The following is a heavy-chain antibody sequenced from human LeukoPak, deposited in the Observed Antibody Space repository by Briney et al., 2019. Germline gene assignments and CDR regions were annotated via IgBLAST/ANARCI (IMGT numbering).Heavy chain of an antibody. V-gene: IGHV1-8*01. CDR2: MNPNSGNT. D-gene: IGHD6-13*01. J-gene: IGHJ4*02. CDR1: GYTFTSYD. Sequence: GASVKVSCKASGYTFTSYDINWVRQATGQGLEWMGWMNPNSGNTGYAQKFQGRVTMTRNTSISTAYMELNSLRAEDTAVYYCARDKVPLGRYSSSRYSGALDYWGQGTLVTVSS. CDR3: ARDKVPLGRYSSSRYSGALDY.